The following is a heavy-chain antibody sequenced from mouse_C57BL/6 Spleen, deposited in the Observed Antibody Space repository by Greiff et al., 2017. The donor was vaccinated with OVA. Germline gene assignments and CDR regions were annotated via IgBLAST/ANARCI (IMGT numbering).Heavy chain of an antibody. V-gene: IGHV1-82*01. CDR2: IYPGDGDT. Sequence: VKLQESGPELVKPGASVKISCKASGYAFSSSWMNWVKQRPGKGLEWIGRIYPGDGDTNYNGKFKGKATLTADKSSSTAYMQLSSLTSEDSAVYFCARSPELGDYAMDYWGQGTSVTVSS. J-gene: IGHJ4*01. D-gene: IGHD4-1*01. CDR3: ARSPELGDYAMDY. CDR1: GYAFSSSW.